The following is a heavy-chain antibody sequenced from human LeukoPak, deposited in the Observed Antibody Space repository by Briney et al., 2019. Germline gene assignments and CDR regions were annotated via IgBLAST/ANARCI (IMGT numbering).Heavy chain of an antibody. V-gene: IGHV1-2*06. CDR2: INPNSGCT. Sequence: ASVKVSCKASGYTFTDYYIHWVRQAPGQGLEWMVRINPNSGCTNYAQKFQGRVTMTRDTSISTAYMELSRLRSDDTALYYCARAGVWDYSDTSGYHNGAFDIWGQGTMVTVSS. J-gene: IGHJ3*02. CDR1: GYTFTDYY. CDR3: ARAGVWDYSDTSGYHNGAFDI. D-gene: IGHD3-22*01.